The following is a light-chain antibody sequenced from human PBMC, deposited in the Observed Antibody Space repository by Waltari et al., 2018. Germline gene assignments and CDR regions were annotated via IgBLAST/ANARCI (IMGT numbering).Light chain of an antibody. CDR2: GAS. J-gene: IGKJ3*01. CDR3: QQYNNWPFT. CDR1: QSVSSN. V-gene: IGKV3-15*01. Sequence: EIVMTQSPATLSVSPGERATLSCRASQSVSSNLAWYQQKPGQAPRPLIYGASTRATGIPARFSGSGSGTEFTLTIRSLQSEDFAVYYCQQYNNWPFTFGPGTKVDIK.